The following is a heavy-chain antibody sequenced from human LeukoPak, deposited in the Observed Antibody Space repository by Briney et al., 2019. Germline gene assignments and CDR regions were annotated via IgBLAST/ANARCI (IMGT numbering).Heavy chain of an antibody. Sequence: SETLSLTCAVSGGSISSGGYSWSWIRQPPGKGLEWIGYIYYSGSTYYNPSLESRVTISVDTSKNQFSLKLSSVTAADTAVYYCARSRRDSNNWYGKDCFDYWGQGTVVTVSS. CDR2: IYYSGST. CDR1: GGSISSGGYS. V-gene: IGHV4-30-4*07. J-gene: IGHJ4*02. D-gene: IGHD1-20*01. CDR3: ARSRRDSNNWYGKDCFDY.